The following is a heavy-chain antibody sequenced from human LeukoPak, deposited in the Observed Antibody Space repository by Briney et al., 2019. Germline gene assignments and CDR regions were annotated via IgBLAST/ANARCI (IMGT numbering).Heavy chain of an antibody. V-gene: IGHV3-7*01. Sequence: PGGSLRLSCAASGFTFSSYWMSWVRQAPGKGLEWVANIKQDGSEKYYVDSVKGRFTISRDNAKNSLYLQMNSLRAEDTAVYYCARAYKYGYNLLAFDIWGQGTMVTVSS. CDR2: IKQDGSEK. J-gene: IGHJ3*02. CDR1: GFTFSSYW. CDR3: ARAYKYGYNLLAFDI. D-gene: IGHD5-24*01.